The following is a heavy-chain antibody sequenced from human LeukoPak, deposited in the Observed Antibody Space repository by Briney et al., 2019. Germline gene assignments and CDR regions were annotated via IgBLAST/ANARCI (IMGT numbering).Heavy chain of an antibody. CDR1: GFTFYDYA. V-gene: IGHV3-9*01. Sequence: GGSLRLSCAAPGFTFYDYAMHWVRQGPGKGLEWVSGISWNSGSIGYADSVKGRFTISRDNAKNSLYLQMNSLRAEDTAVYYCAKGVGYCSGGSCQQFDYWGQGTLVTVSS. J-gene: IGHJ4*02. CDR2: ISWNSGSI. D-gene: IGHD2-15*01. CDR3: AKGVGYCSGGSCQQFDY.